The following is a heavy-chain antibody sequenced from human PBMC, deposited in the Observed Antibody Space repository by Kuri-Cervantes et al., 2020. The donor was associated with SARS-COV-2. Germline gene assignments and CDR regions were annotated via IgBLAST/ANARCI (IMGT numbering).Heavy chain of an antibody. CDR2: IYYSGST. CDR3: ARGSNYDFWSGYSTFDY. J-gene: IGHJ4*02. D-gene: IGHD3-3*01. V-gene: IGHV4-59*01. CDR1: GCSISSYY. Sequence: SETLSLTCTVSGCSISSYYWSWIRQPPGKGLEWIGYIYYSGSTNYNPSLKSRVTISVDTSKNQFSLKLSSVTAADTAVYYCARGSNYDFWSGYSTFDYWGQGTLVTVSS.